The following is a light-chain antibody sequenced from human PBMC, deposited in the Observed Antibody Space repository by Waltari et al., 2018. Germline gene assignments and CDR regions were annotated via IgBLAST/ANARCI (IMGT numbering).Light chain of an antibody. CDR3: QQYGTSPTWT. V-gene: IGKV3-20*01. CDR1: QSGSGSY. CDR2: DAS. Sequence: EIVLTQSPDTLSLSPGARATPSCRASQSGSGSYLAWYQQKPGQAPRLLISDASSRATDIPDRFSGSGSGTDFTLTISRLEPEDFAVYYCQQYGTSPTWTFGQGTKVEIK. J-gene: IGKJ1*01.